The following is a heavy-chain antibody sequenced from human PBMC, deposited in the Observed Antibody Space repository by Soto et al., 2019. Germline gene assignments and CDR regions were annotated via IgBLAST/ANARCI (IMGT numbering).Heavy chain of an antibody. V-gene: IGHV1-18*01. D-gene: IGHD1-26*01. CDR3: TARRNSGSYQRYYYYGMDV. Sequence: ASVKVSCKTSGYTFTSSGISWVRQAPGQGLEWMGWISSHNGNTNYARKFQGRVTMTTDTSTSTAYMELRSLRSDDTAVYYCTARRNSGSYQRYYYYGMDVWGQGTTVTVSS. CDR1: GYTFTSSG. CDR2: ISSHNGNT. J-gene: IGHJ6*02.